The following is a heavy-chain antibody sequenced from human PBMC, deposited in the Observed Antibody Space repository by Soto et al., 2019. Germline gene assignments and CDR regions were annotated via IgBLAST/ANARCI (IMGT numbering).Heavy chain of an antibody. CDR3: ARAPMVRGVHYYGMDV. D-gene: IGHD3-10*01. J-gene: IGHJ6*02. V-gene: IGHV1-18*01. Sequence: QVQLVQSGAEVKKPGASVKVSCKASGYTFTSYGISWVRQAPRQGLEWMGWISAYNGNTNYAQKLQGRVTMTTDTSTSTAYMELRSLRSDDTAVYYCARAPMVRGVHYYGMDVWGQGTTVTVSS. CDR2: ISAYNGNT. CDR1: GYTFTSYG.